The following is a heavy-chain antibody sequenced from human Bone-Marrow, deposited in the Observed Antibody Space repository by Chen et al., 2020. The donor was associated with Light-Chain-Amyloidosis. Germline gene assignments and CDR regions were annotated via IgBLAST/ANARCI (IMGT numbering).Heavy chain of an antibody. V-gene: IGHV4-39*07. J-gene: IGHJ3*01. CDR3: ARGPSEVEWGVVKSAFAFDF. CDR1: GASIISSEYY. D-gene: IGHD2-21*01. CDR2: IFRGDIT. Sequence: QLQLQESGPGLVEPSQTLSLTCTVSGASIISSEYYWGWMRQAPGKGLEWIGSIFRGDITYYTSSRKSRVTRSVDTSNNHISLRLRSVTAGDTAIYYCARGPSEVEWGVVKSAFAFDFWGQGTMVTVSS.